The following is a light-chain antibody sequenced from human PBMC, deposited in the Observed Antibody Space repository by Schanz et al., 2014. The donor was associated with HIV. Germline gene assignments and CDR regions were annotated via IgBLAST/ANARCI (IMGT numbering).Light chain of an antibody. J-gene: IGKJ1*01. V-gene: IGKV3-15*01. CDR3: QQYNNWPRT. CDR1: QSISSD. Sequence: EIVLTQSPGTLSLSPGERATLSCRASQSISSDLAWYQQKPGQAPRLLIYGASTRATGMPARFSGNGSGAEFSLTISSLQSEDFAVYYCQQYNNWPRTFGQGTKVEIK. CDR2: GAS.